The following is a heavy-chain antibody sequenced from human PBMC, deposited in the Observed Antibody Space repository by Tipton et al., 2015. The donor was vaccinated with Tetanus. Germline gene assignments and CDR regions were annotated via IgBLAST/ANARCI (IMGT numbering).Heavy chain of an antibody. D-gene: IGHD1-14*01. CDR3: AKITVAHTNEFDY. J-gene: IGHJ4*02. Sequence: TLSLTCTVSGGSVNIASYSWSWIRQPPGKGLEWIGEINHSGSTNYNPSLKSRVIISIDTSKNQFSLKLSSVTAADTAVYYCAKITVAHTNEFDYWGQGTLVTVSS. V-gene: IGHV4-34*01. CDR1: GGSVNIASYS. CDR2: INHSGST.